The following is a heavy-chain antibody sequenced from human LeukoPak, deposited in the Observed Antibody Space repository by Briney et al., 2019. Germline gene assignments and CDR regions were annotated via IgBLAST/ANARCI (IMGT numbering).Heavy chain of an antibody. Sequence: GGSLRLSCAASGFTFGSSAMSWVRQAPGKGPEWVSTFSRSGPDTYYADSVKGRFTISRDTSLNTLYLQMNNLRAEDTAVYFCAKRGVVIRGILVIGYHQEAYHYDFWGQGVLVTVSS. V-gene: IGHV3-23*01. D-gene: IGHD3-10*01. CDR3: AKRGVVIRGILVIGYHQEAYHYDF. J-gene: IGHJ4*02. CDR1: GFTFGSSA. CDR2: FSRSGPDT.